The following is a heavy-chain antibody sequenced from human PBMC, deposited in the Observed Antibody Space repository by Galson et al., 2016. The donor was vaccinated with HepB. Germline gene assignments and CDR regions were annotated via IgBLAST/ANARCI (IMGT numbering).Heavy chain of an antibody. Sequence: SLRLSCAASGFTFSSYSMNWVRQAPGKGLEWVSYISSSSSTIYYADSVKGRFTIPRDNSNNTLYLQMTSLSPEDTAVYYCARDKSFYYYGMDVWGQGTTVTVSS. J-gene: IGHJ6*02. CDR2: ISSSSSTI. CDR1: GFTFSSYS. CDR3: ARDKSFYYYGMDV. V-gene: IGHV3-48*01.